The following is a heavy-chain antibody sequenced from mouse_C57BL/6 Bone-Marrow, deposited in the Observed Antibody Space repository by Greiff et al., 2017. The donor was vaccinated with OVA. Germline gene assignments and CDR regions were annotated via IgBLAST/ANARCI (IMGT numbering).Heavy chain of an antibody. Sequence: VQLQQSGPELVKPGASVKISCMASGYAFSSSWMNWVKQRPGKGLEWIGRIYPGDGDTNYNGKFKGKATLTADKSSSTAYMQLSSLTSEDSAVYFCARWGYYGSSLWGQGTLVTVSA. J-gene: IGHJ3*01. CDR1: GYAFSSSW. D-gene: IGHD1-1*01. V-gene: IGHV1-82*01. CDR2: IYPGDGDT. CDR3: ARWGYYGSSL.